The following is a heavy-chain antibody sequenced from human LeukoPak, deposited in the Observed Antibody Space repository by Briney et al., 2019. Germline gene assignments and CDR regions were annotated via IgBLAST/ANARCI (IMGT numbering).Heavy chain of an antibody. Sequence: GRSLRLSCAASGFTFDDYAMHWVRQAPGKGLEWVSGISWNSGSIGYADSVKGRFTISRDNAKNSLSLQMNSLRAEDTALYYCAKDIGLGAYDILTGYYRTGAFDIRGQGTMVTVSS. CDR2: ISWNSGSI. CDR3: AKDIGLGAYDILTGYYRTGAFDI. J-gene: IGHJ3*02. CDR1: GFTFDDYA. V-gene: IGHV3-9*01. D-gene: IGHD3-9*01.